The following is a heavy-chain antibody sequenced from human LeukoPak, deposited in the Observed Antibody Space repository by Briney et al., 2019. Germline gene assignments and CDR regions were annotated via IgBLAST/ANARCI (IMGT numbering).Heavy chain of an antibody. Sequence: SETLSLTCTVSGGSISSSSYYWGWIRQPPGKGLEWIGSVYYTGASYYNPSLKSRVTISVDTSKNQFSLKLSSVTAADTAVYYCARASYGDPFDYWGQGTLVTVSS. CDR3: ARASYGDPFDY. V-gene: IGHV4-39*07. CDR2: VYYTGAS. CDR1: GGSISSSSYY. J-gene: IGHJ4*02. D-gene: IGHD4-17*01.